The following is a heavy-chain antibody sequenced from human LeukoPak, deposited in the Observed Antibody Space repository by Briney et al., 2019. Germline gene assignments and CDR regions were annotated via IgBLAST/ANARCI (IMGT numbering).Heavy chain of an antibody. J-gene: IGHJ4*02. Sequence: SQTLSLTCAISGDSVSSNSAAWNWIRQSPSRGLEWLGRTYYKSKWYNNYAVSVKSRISINPDTSKNQFSLQLNSVTPEDTAVYFCARARDYGDISSDYWGQGTLVTVSS. CDR2: TYYKSKWYN. D-gene: IGHD3-9*01. V-gene: IGHV6-1*01. CDR1: GDSVSSNSAA. CDR3: ARARDYGDISSDY.